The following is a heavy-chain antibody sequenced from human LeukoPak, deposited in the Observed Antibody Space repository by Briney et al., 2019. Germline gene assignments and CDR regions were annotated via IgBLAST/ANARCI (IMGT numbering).Heavy chain of an antibody. CDR1: GFTFSSYG. D-gene: IGHD1-26*01. Sequence: GGSLRLSCAASGFTFSSYGMHWVRQAPGKGLEWVALISYDGSNKYYADSVKGRFPIYRDKSKNTLYLQMNSLRAEDTAVYYCARDFSRGSYKGRDYYMDVWGKGTTVTVSS. CDR3: ARDFSRGSYKGRDYYMDV. V-gene: IGHV3-30*19. CDR2: ISYDGSNK. J-gene: IGHJ6*03.